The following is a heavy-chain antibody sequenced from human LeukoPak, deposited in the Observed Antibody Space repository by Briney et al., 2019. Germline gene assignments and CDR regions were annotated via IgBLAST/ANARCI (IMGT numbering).Heavy chain of an antibody. Sequence: SETLSLTCTVSGGSISSYYWSWIRQPPGKGLEWIGYIYYSGSTNYNPSLKSRVTISVDTSKNQFSLKLSSVTAADTAVYHCAKSEGYYFDYWGQGTLVTVSS. CDR3: AKSEGYYFDY. V-gene: IGHV4-59*01. J-gene: IGHJ4*02. CDR1: GGSISSYY. CDR2: IYYSGST.